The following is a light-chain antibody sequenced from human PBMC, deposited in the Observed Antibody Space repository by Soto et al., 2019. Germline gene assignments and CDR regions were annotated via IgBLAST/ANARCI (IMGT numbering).Light chain of an antibody. CDR2: GAS. V-gene: IGKV3-20*01. J-gene: IGKJ2*01. Sequence: EIVLTQSPGTLSLSPGERATLSCRASQSVSSSYLAWYQQKPGPAPRLLIYGASSMATSFPDRVSGRGSGTHLDRNISRLEAEDLAVYYYHPYGGSPYTFGQRTKLEIK. CDR3: HPYGGSPYT. CDR1: QSVSSSY.